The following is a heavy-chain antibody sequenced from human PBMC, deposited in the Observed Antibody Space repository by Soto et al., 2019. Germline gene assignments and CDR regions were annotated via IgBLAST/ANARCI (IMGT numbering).Heavy chain of an antibody. V-gene: IGHV4-59*01. Sequence: PXETLSLTCTVSGYTSTSYYWGWIRQAPGKGLEWIGHIHNSGTSTHNPSLNGRVTISIDMSKKQFSLKLTSLTSADTAVYYCARDFYDSVGYTWFDSWSQGTLVTVSS. CDR1: GYTSTSYY. D-gene: IGHD3-22*01. J-gene: IGHJ5*01. CDR2: IHNSGTS. CDR3: ARDFYDSVGYTWFDS.